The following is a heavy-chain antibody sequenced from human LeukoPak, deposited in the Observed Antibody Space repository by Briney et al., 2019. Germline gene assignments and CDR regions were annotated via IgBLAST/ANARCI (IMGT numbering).Heavy chain of an antibody. CDR3: ARGTYYYDSSGYDFDY. CDR2: ISAYNGNT. D-gene: IGHD3-22*01. CDR1: GYTLTSYG. J-gene: IGHJ4*02. V-gene: IGHV1-18*01. Sequence: GASVKVSCKASGYTLTSYGISWVRQAPGQGLEWMGWISAYNGNTNYAQKLQGRVTMTTDTSTSTAYMELRSLRSDDTAVYYCARGTYYYDSSGYDFDYWGQGTLVTVSS.